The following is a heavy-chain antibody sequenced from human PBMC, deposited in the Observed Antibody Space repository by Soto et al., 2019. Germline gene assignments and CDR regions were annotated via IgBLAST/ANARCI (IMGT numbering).Heavy chain of an antibody. CDR1: GDSFSSYS. V-gene: IGHV4-59*03. J-gene: IGHJ4*02. CDR2: IYYSGST. Sequence: SETLSLTCSVSGDSFSSYSWSWIRQPPGRGLEWIGYIYYSGSTTYNPSLKSRLTMSIDTSKNQFSLRLTSVTAADTAIYYCAGYYASGSYSFDYWGQGTLVTVSS. D-gene: IGHD3-10*01. CDR3: AGYYASGSYSFDY.